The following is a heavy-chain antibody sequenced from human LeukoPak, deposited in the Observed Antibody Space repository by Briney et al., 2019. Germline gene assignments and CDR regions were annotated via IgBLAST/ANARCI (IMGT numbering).Heavy chain of an antibody. Sequence: SVKVSCKASGGTFSSYAISWVRQAPGQGLEWMGGIIPIFGTANYAQKFQGRVTITADESTSTAYMELSSLRSEDTAVYYCARVFLSSSWYRMGGNAFDIWGQGTMVTVSS. CDR2: IIPIFGTA. D-gene: IGHD6-13*01. V-gene: IGHV1-69*01. J-gene: IGHJ3*02. CDR1: GGTFSSYA. CDR3: ARVFLSSSWYRMGGNAFDI.